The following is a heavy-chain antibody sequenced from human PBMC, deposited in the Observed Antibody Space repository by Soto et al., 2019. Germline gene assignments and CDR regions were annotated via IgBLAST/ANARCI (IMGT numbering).Heavy chain of an antibody. Sequence: QVQLQESGPGLVRPSGTLSLTCAVYGGSVTSGNWWSWVRQPPGKGLEWIGEIHHGGTTNYNPSLKRRVTLSIDRSKNQFSLTLSSVTAADTGVYFCARYGFAYIWGQDSWGQGTLVTVSS. CDR3: ARYGFAYIWGQDS. D-gene: IGHD3-16*01. J-gene: IGHJ4*02. CDR1: GGSVTSGNW. V-gene: IGHV4-4*02. CDR2: IHHGGTT.